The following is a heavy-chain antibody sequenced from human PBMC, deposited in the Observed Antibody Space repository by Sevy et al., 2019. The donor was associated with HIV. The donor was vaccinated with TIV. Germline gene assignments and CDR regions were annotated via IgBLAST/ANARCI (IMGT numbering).Heavy chain of an antibody. CDR1: GYSFAAYY. CDR3: TRRAGEYCSGGGCYSP. V-gene: IGHV1-2*06. J-gene: IGHJ5*02. Sequence: ASVKVSCKAYGYSFAAYYMHWVRQAPGQGLEWMGRINPNSGGTNYAQTFQGRVTMTRDTSISTAYMGLSRLRSDDTAVYYCTRRAGEYCSGGGCYSPWGQGTLVTVSS. D-gene: IGHD2-15*01. CDR2: INPNSGGT.